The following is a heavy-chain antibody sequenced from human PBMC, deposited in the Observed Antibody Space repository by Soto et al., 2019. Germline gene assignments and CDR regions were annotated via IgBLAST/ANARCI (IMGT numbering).Heavy chain of an antibody. V-gene: IGHV3-74*01. CDR2: IKSDGTSP. Sequence: EIQLVESGGDLVQPGGSLRLSCATSGFTFSSYWLHWVRQAPGKGLVWVSRIKSDGTSPTYADSVKGRFTISRDDAKNTLYLQMSGLRAEDTAVYYCTSAPTYYYMDVWGKGTTVTVSS. J-gene: IGHJ6*03. CDR1: GFTFSSYW. CDR3: TSAPTYYYMDV.